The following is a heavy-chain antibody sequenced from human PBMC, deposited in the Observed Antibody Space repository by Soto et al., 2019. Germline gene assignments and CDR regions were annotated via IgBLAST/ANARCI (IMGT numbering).Heavy chain of an antibody. Sequence: SVKVSCKASGYTFTSYAMHWVRQAPGQRLEWMGWINAGNGNTKYSQKFQGRVTITRDTSASTAYMELSSLRSEDTAVYYCARAWVVVTAPDYWGQGTLVTVSS. V-gene: IGHV1-3*01. CDR3: ARAWVVVTAPDY. D-gene: IGHD2-21*02. CDR1: GYTFTSYA. J-gene: IGHJ4*02. CDR2: INAGNGNT.